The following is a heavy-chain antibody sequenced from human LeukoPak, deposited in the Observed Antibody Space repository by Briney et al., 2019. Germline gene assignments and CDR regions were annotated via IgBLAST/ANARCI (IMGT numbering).Heavy chain of an antibody. J-gene: IGHJ4*02. CDR2: INTNTGNP. D-gene: IGHD3-22*01. Sequence: ASVKVSCKASGYTFTGYYMHWARQAPGQGLEWMGWINTNTGNPTYAQGFTGRFVFSLDTSVSTAYLQISSLKAEDTAVYYCAGDRYYDSSGYYPFDYWGQGTLVTVSS. CDR1: GYTFTGYY. CDR3: AGDRYYDSSGYYPFDY. V-gene: IGHV7-4-1*02.